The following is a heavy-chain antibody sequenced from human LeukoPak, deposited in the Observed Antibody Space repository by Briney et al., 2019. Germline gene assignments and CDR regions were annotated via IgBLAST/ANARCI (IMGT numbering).Heavy chain of an antibody. CDR2: INPHSGGT. Sequence: ASVKVSCKASGYTFTDYYIHWVRQAPGQGLEWMGYINPHSGGTSSPQKFQGRVTMTTDASISTAYMGLSRLTSDDTAVYYCAREGNGLLSKDLDYWGQGTLVTVSS. J-gene: IGHJ4*02. V-gene: IGHV1-2*02. D-gene: IGHD2-15*01. CDR1: GYTFTDYY. CDR3: AREGNGLLSKDLDY.